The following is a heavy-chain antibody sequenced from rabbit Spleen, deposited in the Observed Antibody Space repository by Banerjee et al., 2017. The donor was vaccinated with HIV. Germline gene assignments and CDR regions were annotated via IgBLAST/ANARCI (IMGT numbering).Heavy chain of an antibody. D-gene: IGHD5-1*01. CDR1: GFSFNEFSFNSGYD. V-gene: IGHV1S40*01. Sequence: QSLEESGGGLVKPGASLTLTCKASGFSFNEFSFNSGYDMCWVRQAPGKGLEWIGCIVSGSGNIYYASWAKGRFTISKPSSTMVTLQMTSLTAADTATYFCARRNGFFGLWGPGTLVTVS. J-gene: IGHJ4*01. CDR3: ARRNGFFGL. CDR2: IVSGSGNI.